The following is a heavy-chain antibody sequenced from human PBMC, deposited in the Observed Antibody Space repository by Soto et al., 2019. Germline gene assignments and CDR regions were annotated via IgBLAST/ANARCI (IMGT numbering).Heavy chain of an antibody. CDR2: ISGSGGST. J-gene: IGHJ4*02. V-gene: IGHV3-23*01. Sequence: EVQLLESGGGLVQPGGSLRLSCAASGFTFSSYAMSWVRQAPGKGLEWVSAISGSGGSTYYADSVKGRFTISRDNSKNTRYRQMNSLRAEDTAVYYCAKGNQIAAAVCYFDYWGQGTLVTVSS. D-gene: IGHD6-13*01. CDR1: GFTFSSYA. CDR3: AKGNQIAAAVCYFDY.